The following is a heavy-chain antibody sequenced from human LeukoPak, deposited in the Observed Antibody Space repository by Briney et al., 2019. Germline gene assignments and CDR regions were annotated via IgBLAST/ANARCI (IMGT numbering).Heavy chain of an antibody. Sequence: GGSLRLSCAASGFTFSSYAMSWVRQAPGKGLEWVSAISGSGGSTYYADSVKGRFTISRDNSKNTLYLQMNSLRAEDTAVYYCAKDGGYSYGYVFALVLWFDPWGQGTLVTVSS. D-gene: IGHD5-18*01. CDR2: ISGSGGST. CDR3: AKDGGYSYGYVFALVLWFDP. CDR1: GFTFSSYA. V-gene: IGHV3-23*01. J-gene: IGHJ5*02.